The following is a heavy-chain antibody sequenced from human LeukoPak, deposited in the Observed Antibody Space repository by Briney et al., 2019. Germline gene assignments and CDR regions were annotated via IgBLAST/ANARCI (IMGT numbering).Heavy chain of an antibody. J-gene: IGHJ4*02. Sequence: QPGRSLRLSCAASGFSFSNYAMHWVRQTPGEGLVWVVVISTDGRDKQYADSVKGRFTISRDNSKSTLYLQMNSLRAEDTAVYYCARDSAAAAVYYFDYWGQGTLVTVSS. CDR3: ARDSAAAAVYYFDY. V-gene: IGHV3-30*04. CDR2: ISTDGRDK. D-gene: IGHD6-13*01. CDR1: GFSFSNYA.